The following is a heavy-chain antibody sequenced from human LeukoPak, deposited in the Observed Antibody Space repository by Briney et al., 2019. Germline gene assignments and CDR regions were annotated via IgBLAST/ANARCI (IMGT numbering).Heavy chain of an antibody. D-gene: IGHD5-24*01. CDR3: AKAKGGRWLQFVYFDY. Sequence: GGSLRLSCAASGFTFDDYAMHWVRQAPGKGLEWVSLISWDGGSTYYADSVKGRFTISRDNSKNSLYLQMNSLRAEDTALYYCAKAKGGRWLQFVYFDYWGQGTLVTVSS. V-gene: IGHV3-43D*03. J-gene: IGHJ4*02. CDR1: GFTFDDYA. CDR2: ISWDGGST.